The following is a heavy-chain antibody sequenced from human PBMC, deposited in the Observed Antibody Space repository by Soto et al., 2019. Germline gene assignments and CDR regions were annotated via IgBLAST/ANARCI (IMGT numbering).Heavy chain of an antibody. V-gene: IGHV4-39*01. CDR3: ARQVEYGDYVLDWFDP. D-gene: IGHD4-17*01. CDR2: IYYSGST. Sequence: PSETLSLTCTVSGGSISSSSYYWGWIRQPPGKGLEWIGSIYYSGSTYYNPSLKSRVTISVDTSKNQFSLKLSSVTAADTAVYYCARQVEYGDYVLDWFDPWGQGTLVTVSS. J-gene: IGHJ5*02. CDR1: GGSISSSSYY.